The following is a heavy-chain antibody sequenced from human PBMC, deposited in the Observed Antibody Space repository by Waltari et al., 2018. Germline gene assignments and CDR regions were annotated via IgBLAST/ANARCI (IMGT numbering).Heavy chain of an antibody. V-gene: IGHV3-30*03. CDR1: GFTFSSYG. CDR3: ARSSGYYLSAFDI. D-gene: IGHD3-22*01. Sequence: QVQLVESGGGVVQPGRSLRLSCAASGFTFSSYGMHWLRQAPGKGLEWVAVISYDGSNKYYADSVKGRFTISRDNSKNTLYLQMNSLRAEDTAVYYCARSSGYYLSAFDIWGQGTMVTVSS. J-gene: IGHJ3*02. CDR2: ISYDGSNK.